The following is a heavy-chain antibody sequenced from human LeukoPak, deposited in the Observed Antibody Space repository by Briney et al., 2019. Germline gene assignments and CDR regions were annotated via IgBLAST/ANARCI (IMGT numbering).Heavy chain of an antibody. Sequence: SETLSLTCTVSGGSISSYYWSWIRQPAGKGLEWIGRIYTSGSTNYNPSLKSRVTMSVDTSKNQFSLKLSSVTAADTAVYYCARDESFGYLSDAFDIRGQGTMVTVSS. J-gene: IGHJ3*02. CDR3: ARDESFGYLSDAFDI. CDR1: GGSISSYY. V-gene: IGHV4-4*07. CDR2: IYTSGST. D-gene: IGHD3-10*01.